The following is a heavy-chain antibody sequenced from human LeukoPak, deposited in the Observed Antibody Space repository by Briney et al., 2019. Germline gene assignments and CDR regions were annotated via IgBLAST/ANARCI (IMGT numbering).Heavy chain of an antibody. J-gene: IGHJ6*03. CDR2: LYPGVST. Sequence: SETLSLTCTVSGGPLYSYYWSWIRQTAGKGLEWIGRLYPGVSTNYNPSLKSRVTMSVDPSKNQFALKLRAVTAADTAVYYCARLKFYDSTGYSPGHYMDVWGKGTTVTVSS. CDR1: GGPLYSYY. D-gene: IGHD3-22*01. V-gene: IGHV4-4*07. CDR3: ARLKFYDSTGYSPGHYMDV.